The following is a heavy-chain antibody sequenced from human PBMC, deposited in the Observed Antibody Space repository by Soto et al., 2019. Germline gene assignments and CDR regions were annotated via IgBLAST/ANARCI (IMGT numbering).Heavy chain of an antibody. CDR3: ARDPDYYDSSGYSYYFDY. CDR2: ISYDGSNK. D-gene: IGHD3-22*01. J-gene: IGHJ4*02. Sequence: QVQLVESGGGVVQPGRSLRLSCAASGFTFSSYAMHWVRQAPGKGLEWVAVISYDGSNKYYADSVKGRFTISRDNSKNTLYLQMNSLRAEDTAVYYCARDPDYYDSSGYSYYFDYWGQGTLVTVSS. CDR1: GFTFSSYA. V-gene: IGHV3-30-3*01.